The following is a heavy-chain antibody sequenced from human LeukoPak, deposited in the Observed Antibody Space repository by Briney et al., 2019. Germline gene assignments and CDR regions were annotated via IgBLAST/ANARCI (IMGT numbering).Heavy chain of an antibody. V-gene: IGHV3-7*01. Sequence: GGSLRLSCVASGLTFSKYWMSWVRQAPGKGLEWVANINQGASEKNYVDSVKGRFTIFRDNTKNSLFLQMNNLRAEDTAVYHCATYDYGDYAFLIWGQGAMVTVSS. D-gene: IGHD4-17*01. CDR1: GLTFSKYW. CDR2: INQGASEK. J-gene: IGHJ3*02. CDR3: ATYDYGDYAFLI.